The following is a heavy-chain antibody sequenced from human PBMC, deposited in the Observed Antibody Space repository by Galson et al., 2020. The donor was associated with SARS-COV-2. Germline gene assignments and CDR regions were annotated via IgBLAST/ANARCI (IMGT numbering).Heavy chain of an antibody. CDR1: GGSISSGGYY. J-gene: IGHJ3*02. CDR3: ARGVRDYGGNFGLAAFDI. CDR2: IYYSGST. D-gene: IGHD4-17*01. V-gene: IGHV4-31*03. Sequence: SETLSLTCTVSGGSISSGGYYWSWIRQHPGKGLEWIGYIYYSGSTYYNPSLKSRVTISVDTSKNQFSLKLSSVTAADTAVYYCARGVRDYGGNFGLAAFDIWGQGTMVTVSS.